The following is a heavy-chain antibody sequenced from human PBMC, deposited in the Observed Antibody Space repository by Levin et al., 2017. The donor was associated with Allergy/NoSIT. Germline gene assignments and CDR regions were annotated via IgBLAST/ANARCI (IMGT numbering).Heavy chain of an antibody. CDR1: GDSVSSHTAA. Sequence: LSLTCAISGDSVSSHTAAWNWIRQSPSRGLEWLGRTYFRSKWINEYAESVKSRISVNPDTSKNQFSLHLNSVTPDDTAVYYCTRDPGRGYGMDGWGQGTTVTVSS. CDR3: TRDPGRGYGMDG. V-gene: IGHV6-1*01. J-gene: IGHJ6*02. CDR2: TYFRSKWIN.